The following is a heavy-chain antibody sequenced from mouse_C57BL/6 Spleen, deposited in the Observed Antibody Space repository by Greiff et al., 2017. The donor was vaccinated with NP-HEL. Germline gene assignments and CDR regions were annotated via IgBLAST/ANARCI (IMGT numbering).Heavy chain of an antibody. Sequence: EVQRVESGGGLVKPGGSLKLSCAASGFTFSDYGMHWVRQAPETGLEWVAYISSCSSTIYYADTVKGRFTISRDNAKNTLFLQMTSLRSEDTAMYYCARAGGDGYYGVFAYWGQGTLVTVSA. D-gene: IGHD2-3*01. CDR2: ISSCSSTI. CDR3: ARAGGDGYYGVFAY. J-gene: IGHJ3*01. V-gene: IGHV5-17*01. CDR1: GFTFSDYG.